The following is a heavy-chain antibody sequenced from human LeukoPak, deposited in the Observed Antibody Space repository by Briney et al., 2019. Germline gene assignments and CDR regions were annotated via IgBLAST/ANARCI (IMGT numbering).Heavy chain of an antibody. CDR3: ARGSDYYDSSGYYYASPLGFDY. CDR2: ISAYNGNT. D-gene: IGHD3-22*01. CDR1: GYTFTSYG. Sequence: ASVKVSCKASGYTFTSYGISWVRQAPGQGLEWMGWISAYNGNTNYAQKLQGRVTMTTDTSTSTAYMELRSLRSDDTAVYYCARGSDYYDSSGYYYASPLGFDYWGQGTLVTVSS. V-gene: IGHV1-18*01. J-gene: IGHJ4*02.